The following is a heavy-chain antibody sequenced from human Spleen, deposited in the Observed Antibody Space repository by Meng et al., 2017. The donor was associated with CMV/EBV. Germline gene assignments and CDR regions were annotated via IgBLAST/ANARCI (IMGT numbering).Heavy chain of an antibody. Sequence: GGSLRLSCAASGFTFRSYAMSWVRQAPGKGLEWVSTASASGVSTYYADSVKGRFTISRDNSRNTLYLQMSSLRADDTAVYYCAKDLLEMAHRGLYYYGMDVWGQGTTVTVSS. CDR2: ASASGVST. CDR1: GFTFRSYA. J-gene: IGHJ6*02. D-gene: IGHD5-24*01. CDR3: AKDLLEMAHRGLYYYGMDV. V-gene: IGHV3-23*01.